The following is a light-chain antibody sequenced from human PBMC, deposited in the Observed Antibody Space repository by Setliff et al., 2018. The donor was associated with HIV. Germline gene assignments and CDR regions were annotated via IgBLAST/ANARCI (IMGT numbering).Light chain of an antibody. CDR1: SSNIGINS. CDR2: STN. J-gene: IGLJ1*01. Sequence: QSVLTQPPSTSGTPGQRVTISCSGSSSNIGINSVTWYQHLPGTAPKLLIYSTNQRPSGVPDRFSGSKSGTSASLAISGLHSEDEADYYCAAWDDSLNEPFYVFGTGTKATGL. V-gene: IGLV1-44*01. CDR3: AAWDDSLNEPFYV.